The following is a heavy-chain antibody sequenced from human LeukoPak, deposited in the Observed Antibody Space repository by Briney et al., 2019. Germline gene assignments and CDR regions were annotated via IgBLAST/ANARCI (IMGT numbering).Heavy chain of an antibody. CDR3: AREVTVSTTSQFAS. Sequence: PGGALRLSCAASGSTFSSYAMHGVRPAPGKGREWVAAISYDGRITYYAASVKGRFTISRDNSKNTLHLQMNSLRAEDTAVYYCAREVTVSTTSQFASWGQGTLVTVSP. CDR2: ISYDGRIT. J-gene: IGHJ4*02. V-gene: IGHV3-30*04. CDR1: GSTFSSYA. D-gene: IGHD5/OR15-5a*01.